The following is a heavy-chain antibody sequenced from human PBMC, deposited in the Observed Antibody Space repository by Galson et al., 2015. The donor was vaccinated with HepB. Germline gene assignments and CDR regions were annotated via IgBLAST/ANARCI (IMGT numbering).Heavy chain of an antibody. Sequence: SLRLSCAASGFTFYSYGMHWVRQAPGKGLEWVAVISYDGNNKYYADSVRGRFTISRDNSKNTLYLQMNSLRGEDTAVYYCVKDEKRLAIPYYYYYMDVWGKGSTVTVSS. V-gene: IGHV3-30*18. CDR2: ISYDGNNK. J-gene: IGHJ6*03. D-gene: IGHD3-3*02. CDR3: VKDEKRLAIPYYYYYMDV. CDR1: GFTFYSYG.